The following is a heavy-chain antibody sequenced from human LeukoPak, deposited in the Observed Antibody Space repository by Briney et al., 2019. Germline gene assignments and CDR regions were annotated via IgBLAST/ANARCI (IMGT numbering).Heavy chain of an antibody. Sequence: GGSPRLSCAASGFTFSSYAMHWVRQAPGKGLEWVAVISYDGSNKYYADSVKGRFTISRDNSKNTLYLQMNSLRAEDTAVYYCARDIYDILTGYYIDYWGQGTLVTVSS. CDR1: GFTFSSYA. J-gene: IGHJ4*02. CDR2: ISYDGSNK. CDR3: ARDIYDILTGYYIDY. V-gene: IGHV3-30*04. D-gene: IGHD3-9*01.